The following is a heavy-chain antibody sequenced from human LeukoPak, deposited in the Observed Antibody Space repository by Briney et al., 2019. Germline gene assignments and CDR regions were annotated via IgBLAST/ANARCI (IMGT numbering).Heavy chain of an antibody. D-gene: IGHD3-16*01. J-gene: IGHJ6*02. CDR2: ISGSGGST. CDR1: GFPFSRYG. V-gene: IGHV3-23*01. Sequence: GSLRLSFAASGFPFSRYGLSWVRPGPGKGPEWVSAISGSGGSTYYADSVKGRFTISRDNSKNTLYLQMNSLRAEDTAVYYCAKDEGGENGMDVWGQGTTVTVSS. CDR3: AKDEGGENGMDV.